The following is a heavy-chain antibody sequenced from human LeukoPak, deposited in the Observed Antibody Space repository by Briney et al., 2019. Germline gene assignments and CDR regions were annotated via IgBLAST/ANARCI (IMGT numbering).Heavy chain of an antibody. J-gene: IGHJ4*02. D-gene: IGHD1-26*01. Sequence: ASETLSLTCTVSGASISSYYWTWIRQPPGKGLEWIGSIYHSGSTYYNPSLKSRVTISVDTSKNQFSLKLSSVTAADTAVYYCARHQGIVAVDYDYWGQGTLVTVSS. CDR2: IYHSGST. V-gene: IGHV4-59*08. CDR3: ARHQGIVAVDYDY. CDR1: GASISSYY.